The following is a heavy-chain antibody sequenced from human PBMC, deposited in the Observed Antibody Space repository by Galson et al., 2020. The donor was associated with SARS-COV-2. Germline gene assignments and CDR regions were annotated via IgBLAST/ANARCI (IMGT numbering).Heavy chain of an antibody. V-gene: IGHV4-30-2*01. CDR2: IYHSGST. D-gene: IGHD3-16*01. CDR3: ARVMLKYDRVANWFDP. CDR1: GGSISSGGYS. J-gene: IGHJ5*02. Sequence: SETLSLTCAVSGGSISSGGYSWSWIRQPPGKGLEWIGYIYHSGSTYYNPSLKSRVTISVDRSKNQFSLKLSSVTAADTAVYYCARVMLKYDRVANWFDPWGQGTLVTVSS.